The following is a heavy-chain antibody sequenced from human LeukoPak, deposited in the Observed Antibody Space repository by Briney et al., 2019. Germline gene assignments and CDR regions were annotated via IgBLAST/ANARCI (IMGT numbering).Heavy chain of an antibody. V-gene: IGHV3-48*01. CDR3: ARLLGSSTKADGFDY. D-gene: IGHD6-13*01. CDR1: GFTFSSYS. Sequence: GGSLRLSCAASGFTFSSYSMNWVRQAPGKGLEWVSYISSISSTIYYADSVKGRFTISRDNSKNTLYLQMNSLRAEDTAVYYCARLLGSSTKADGFDYWGQGTLVTVSS. J-gene: IGHJ4*02. CDR2: ISSISSTI.